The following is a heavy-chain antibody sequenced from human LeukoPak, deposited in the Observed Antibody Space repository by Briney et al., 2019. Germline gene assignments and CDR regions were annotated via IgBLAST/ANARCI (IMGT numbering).Heavy chain of an antibody. V-gene: IGHV3-7*01. CDR1: GFTFSSYW. CDR2: IKQDGSEK. J-gene: IGHJ4*02. Sequence: GGSLRLFCAASGFTFSSYWMSWVRQAPGKGLEWVANIKQDGSEKYYLDSVKGRFTISRDNAENSLYLQMNSLRAEDTAVYYCATEASSGLEDWGQGILVTVSS. CDR3: ATEASSGLED. D-gene: IGHD6-19*01.